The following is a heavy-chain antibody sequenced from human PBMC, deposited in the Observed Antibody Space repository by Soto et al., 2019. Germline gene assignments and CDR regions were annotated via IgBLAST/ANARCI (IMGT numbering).Heavy chain of an antibody. CDR2: IYYSGST. J-gene: IGHJ5*02. Sequence: QVQLQESGPGLVKPSETLSLTCFVSGGSVSSDTYYWSWIRQPPGKGLEWIGYIYYSGSTNYNPSLKSRVTMSVATSKNSFPLKLSSVTAADTAVYYCARGDQFGWFDPWGQGTRVTVSS. CDR1: GGSVSSDTYY. V-gene: IGHV4-61*01. CDR3: ARGDQFGWFDP. D-gene: IGHD3-16*01.